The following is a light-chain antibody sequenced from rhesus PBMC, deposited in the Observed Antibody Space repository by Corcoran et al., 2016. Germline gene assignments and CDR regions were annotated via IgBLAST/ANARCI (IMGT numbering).Light chain of an antibody. CDR3: LQYNSSPFT. Sequence: DIQMTQSPSSLSASVGDTVIITCQASQDIASWLAWYQQRPGKDPKLLIYKAYSLQSGVPSRFSGSESGTDFILISRNLQPEDFATYYCLQYNSSPFTFGPGTKLDIK. CDR2: KAY. J-gene: IGKJ3*01. V-gene: IGKV1-22*01. CDR1: QDIASW.